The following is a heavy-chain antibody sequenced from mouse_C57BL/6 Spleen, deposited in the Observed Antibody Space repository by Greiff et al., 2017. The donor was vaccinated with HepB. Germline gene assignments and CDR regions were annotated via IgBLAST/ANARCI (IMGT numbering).Heavy chain of an antibody. CDR2: IYPGDGDT. Sequence: QVQLQQSGPELVKPGASVKISCKASGYAFSSSWMNWVTQRHGKGLEWIGRIYPGDGDTNYNGKFKGTATLTADKSSITAYRQLSSLPSEDSAVYFCARSGLITTVYFDYWGQGTTLTVSS. V-gene: IGHV1-82*01. CDR3: ARSGLITTVYFDY. D-gene: IGHD1-1*01. CDR1: GYAFSSSW. J-gene: IGHJ2*01.